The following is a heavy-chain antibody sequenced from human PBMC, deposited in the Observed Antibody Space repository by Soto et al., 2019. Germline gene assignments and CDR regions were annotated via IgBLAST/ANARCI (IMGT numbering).Heavy chain of an antibody. CDR3: ANWFNFAWLTIDY. Sequence: GGSLRLSCAAPGFTFSSYAMSWVRQAPGKGLEWVSAISGSGGSTYYADSVKGRFTISRDNSKNTLYLQMNSLRAEDTAVYYCANWFNFAWLTIDYWGQGPLVTVS. CDR2: ISGSGGST. D-gene: IGHD3-9*01. CDR1: GFTFSSYA. J-gene: IGHJ4*02. V-gene: IGHV3-23*01.